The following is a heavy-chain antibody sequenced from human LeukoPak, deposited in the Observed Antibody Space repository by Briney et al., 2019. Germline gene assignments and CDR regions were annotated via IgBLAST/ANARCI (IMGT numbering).Heavy chain of an antibody. V-gene: IGHV3-7*03. CDR2: IKQDGSEK. J-gene: IGHJ6*02. Sequence: PGGSLRLSCAASGFTFSSYWMTWVRQAPGKGLEWVANIKQDGSEKYYVDSVKGRFTISRDNAKNSLYLQMNSLRAEDTAVYYCARGEQIVLMVYAIMLTYGMDVWGLGTTVTVSS. D-gene: IGHD2-8*01. CDR1: GFTFSSYW. CDR3: ARGEQIVLMVYAIMLTYGMDV.